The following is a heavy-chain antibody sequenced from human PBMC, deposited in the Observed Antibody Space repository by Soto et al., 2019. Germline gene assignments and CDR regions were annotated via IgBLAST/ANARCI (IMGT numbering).Heavy chain of an antibody. V-gene: IGHV4-59*01. J-gene: IGHJ4*02. CDR2: IYYSGST. D-gene: IGHD3-9*01. CDR1: GGSISSYY. CDR3: ARGNYDFLTGYYIEYYDY. Sequence: SETLSLTCTVSGGSISSYYWSWIRQPPGKGLEWIGNIYYSGSTNYNPSLRSRVTISVDTSKNQFSLKLSSVTAADTAVYYCARGNYDFLTGYYIEYYDYWGQGTLVTVSS.